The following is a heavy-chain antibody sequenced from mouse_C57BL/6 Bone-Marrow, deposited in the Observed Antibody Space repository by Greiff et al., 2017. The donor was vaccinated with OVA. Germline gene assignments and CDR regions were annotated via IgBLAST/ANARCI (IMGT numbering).Heavy chain of an antibody. CDR2: INTSKGGT. CDR3: ARRGGDGYSPFAY. J-gene: IGHJ3*01. D-gene: IGHD2-3*01. CDR1: GYTFTSYW. V-gene: IGHV1-53*01. Sequence: QVQLQQPGTELVKPGASVKLSCKASGYTFTSYWMHWVKQRPGQGLEWIGNINTSKGGTNYDEKFKSKATLTVDKSSSTAYMQHSSLTSEASAVYCCARRGGDGYSPFAYWGQGTLVTVSA.